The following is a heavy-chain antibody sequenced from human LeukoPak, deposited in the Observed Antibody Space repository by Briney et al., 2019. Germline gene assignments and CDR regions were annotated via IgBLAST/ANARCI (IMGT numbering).Heavy chain of an antibody. CDR3: ATLTTVVTAYYFDY. Sequence: SETLSPTCTVSGGSISGYYWSWIRQPPGKGLEWIGYIYHSGSTDYNPSLKSRVTISVDTSKSQFSLKLTSVTAADTAVYYCATLTTVVTAYYFDYWGQGTLVTVSS. J-gene: IGHJ4*02. D-gene: IGHD4-23*01. CDR2: IYHSGST. CDR1: GGSISGYY. V-gene: IGHV4-4*09.